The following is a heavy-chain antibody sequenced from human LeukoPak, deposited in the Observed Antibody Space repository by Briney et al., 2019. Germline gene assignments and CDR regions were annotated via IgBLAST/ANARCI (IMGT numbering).Heavy chain of an antibody. V-gene: IGHV4-30-2*01. J-gene: IGHJ6*03. CDR3: ARVGGYSYAPGYMDV. CDR1: GGSISSGGYY. CDR2: IYHSGST. Sequence: PSQTLSLTCTVSGGSISSGGYYWSWIRQPPGKGLEWIGYIYHSGSTYYNPSLKSRVTISVDRSKNQFSLKLSSVTAADTAVYFCARVGGYSYAPGYMDVWGKGTTVTVSS. D-gene: IGHD5-18*01.